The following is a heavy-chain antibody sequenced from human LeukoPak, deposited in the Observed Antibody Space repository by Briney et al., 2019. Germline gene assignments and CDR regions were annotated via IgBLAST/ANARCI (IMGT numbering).Heavy chain of an antibody. Sequence: ASVKVSCKASGYSFSTHWMHWVRQAPGQGLEWMGIISPSGGFTSYAQKLQGRVTVTRDMSTSTVYMELSNLRSEDTAVYYCARDQSGEWELLSGWWFDPWGQGTLVTVSS. CDR1: GYSFSTHW. D-gene: IGHD1-26*01. CDR2: ISPSGGFT. J-gene: IGHJ5*02. V-gene: IGHV1-46*01. CDR3: ARDQSGEWELLSGWWFDP.